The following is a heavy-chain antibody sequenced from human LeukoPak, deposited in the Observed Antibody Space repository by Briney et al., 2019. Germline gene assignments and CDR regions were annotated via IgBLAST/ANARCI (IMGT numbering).Heavy chain of an antibody. CDR3: ARSSSGSYYVSDY. V-gene: IGHV1-18*01. J-gene: IGHJ4*02. D-gene: IGHD1-26*01. Sequence: PGQXXXXMGWISAYNGNTNYAQKLQGRVTMTTDTSTSTAYMELRSLRSDDTAVYYCARSSSGSYYVSDYWGQGTLVTVSS. CDR2: ISAYNGNT.